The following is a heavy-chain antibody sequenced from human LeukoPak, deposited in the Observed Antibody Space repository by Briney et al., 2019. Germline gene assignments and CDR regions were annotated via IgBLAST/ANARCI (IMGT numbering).Heavy chain of an antibody. D-gene: IGHD3-22*01. CDR2: ISGDGGST. J-gene: IGHJ6*03. CDR3: AKEIYYDTSGRGTYYYYMDV. Sequence: AGGSLRLSCAASGFTFDDYAMHWVRQAPGKGLEWASLISGDGGSTYYADSVKGRFTISRDNSKNSLYLQMNSLRTEDTALYYCAKEIYYDTSGRGTYYYYMDVWGKGTTVTVSS. CDR1: GFTFDDYA. V-gene: IGHV3-43*02.